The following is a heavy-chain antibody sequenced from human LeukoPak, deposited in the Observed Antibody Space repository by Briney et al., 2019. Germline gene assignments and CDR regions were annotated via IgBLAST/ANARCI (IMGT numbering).Heavy chain of an antibody. D-gene: IGHD3-10*01. CDR2: INGDNGNT. CDR3: ARSSSGTYHY. J-gene: IGHJ4*02. V-gene: IGHV1-3*01. CDR1: GYNFASYT. Sequence: ASVKVSCKTSGYNFASYTMHWLRQAPGQSPEWMGSINGDNGNTKYSEEFQGRVTFTRDTSASSAYMEWSRLRSEDTAVYYCARSSSGTYHYWGQGTLVTVSS.